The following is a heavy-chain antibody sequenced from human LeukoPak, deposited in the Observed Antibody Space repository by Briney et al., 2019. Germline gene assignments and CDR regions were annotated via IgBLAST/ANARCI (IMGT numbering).Heavy chain of an antibody. V-gene: IGHV3-23*01. CDR2: ISGSGGTT. D-gene: IGHD6-13*01. Sequence: GTSLRLSCAGSEFTFSSYAMSWVRQAPGKGLEWVSGISGSGGTTYYADSVKGRFTISRDNSKNTLNLQMNSLRAEDTAVYYCAKGVVAVGTRCFDYWGQGTLVTVSS. CDR3: AKGVVAVGTRCFDY. CDR1: EFTFSSYA. J-gene: IGHJ4*02.